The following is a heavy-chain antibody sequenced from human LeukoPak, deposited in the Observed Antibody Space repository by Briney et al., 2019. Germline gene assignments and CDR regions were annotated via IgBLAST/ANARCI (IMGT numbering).Heavy chain of an antibody. CDR2: IWYDGSNK. CDR1: GFTFSSYG. D-gene: IGHD3-16*01. Sequence: PGRSLRLSCAASGFTFSSYGMHWVRQAPGKGLEWVAIIWYDGSNKYYADSVKGRFTISRDNSKNTLFLQMNSLRAEDTAVYYCAPDHGGYWGQGTLVTVSS. CDR3: APDHGGY. J-gene: IGHJ4*02. V-gene: IGHV3-33*01.